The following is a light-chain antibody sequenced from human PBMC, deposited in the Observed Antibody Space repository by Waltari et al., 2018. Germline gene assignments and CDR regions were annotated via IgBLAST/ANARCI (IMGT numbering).Light chain of an antibody. CDR3: QQYDSSPRT. Sequence: IVLTQPPGSLSLSPGERATLSCRAGQSISSGYLAWYQQKPGQAPRLLIYGSSSRATGIPDRFSGSGSGTDFTLTISRLEPEDFAVYYCQQYDSSPRTFGQGTKVEVK. CDR1: QSISSGY. J-gene: IGKJ1*01. CDR2: GSS. V-gene: IGKV3-20*01.